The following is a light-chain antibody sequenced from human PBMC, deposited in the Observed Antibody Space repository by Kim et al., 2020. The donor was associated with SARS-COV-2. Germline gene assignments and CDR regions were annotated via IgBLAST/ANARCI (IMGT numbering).Light chain of an antibody. J-gene: IGLJ1*01. V-gene: IGLV3-1*01. CDR3: QTWDSSNVV. Sequence: ELTQPPSVSVSPGQTASITCSGDDFEEKLLCWYQQKPGQPPILLIYQNYKRPSGISERFSGSNSGSTATLTISATQALDEADYYCQTWDSSNVVFGTGTKVTVL. CDR2: QNY. CDR1: DFEEKL.